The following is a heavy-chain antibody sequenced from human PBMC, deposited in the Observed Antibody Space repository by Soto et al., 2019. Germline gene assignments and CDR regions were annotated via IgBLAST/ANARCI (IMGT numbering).Heavy chain of an antibody. Sequence: QVQLQESGPGLVKPSQTLSLTCTVSGGSISSGGYYWSWIRQHPGKGLEWIGYIYYSGSTYYNPSLKSRVTISVDKSKNQFSLKLSSVTAADTAVYYCARGEDSSGWDFFDYWGQGTLVTVSS. CDR1: GGSISSGGYY. CDR2: IYYSGST. J-gene: IGHJ4*02. V-gene: IGHV4-31*03. CDR3: ARGEDSSGWDFFDY. D-gene: IGHD6-19*01.